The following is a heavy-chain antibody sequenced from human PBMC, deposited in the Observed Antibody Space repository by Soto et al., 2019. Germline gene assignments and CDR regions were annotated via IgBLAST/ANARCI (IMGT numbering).Heavy chain of an antibody. CDR1: GFTFSSYG. D-gene: IGHD3-10*01. Sequence: GGSLRLSCAASGFTFSSYGMHWVRQAPGKGLEWVAVIWYDGSNKYYADSVKGRFTISRDNSKNTLYLQMNSLRAEDTAVYYCARDHYYRGSGSTLVYFDYWGQGTLVTVSS. CDR2: IWYDGSNK. V-gene: IGHV3-33*01. CDR3: ARDHYYRGSGSTLVYFDY. J-gene: IGHJ4*02.